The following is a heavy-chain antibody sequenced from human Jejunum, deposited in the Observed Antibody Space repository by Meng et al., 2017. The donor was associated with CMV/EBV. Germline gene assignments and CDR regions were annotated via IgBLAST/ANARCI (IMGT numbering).Heavy chain of an antibody. Sequence: FSFSSYWMSWVRQAPGKGLEWVANINQDGSDKYYVESVKGRYTISRDNAKNSLYLQMNSLRGEDTAVYYCARFTIFGDWAYGMDVWGQGTTVTVSS. CDR2: INQDGSDK. CDR1: FSFSSYW. V-gene: IGHV3-7*01. CDR3: ARFTIFGDWAYGMDV. J-gene: IGHJ6*02. D-gene: IGHD3-3*01.